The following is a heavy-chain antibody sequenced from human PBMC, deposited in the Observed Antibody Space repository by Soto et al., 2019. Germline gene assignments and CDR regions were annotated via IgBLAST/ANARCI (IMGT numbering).Heavy chain of an antibody. CDR3: ARASRITGTTGSLY. CDR1: GYTFTSYG. CDR2: MNPNSGNT. Sequence: ASVKVSCKASGYTFTSYGISWVRQAPGQGLEWMGWMNPNSGNTGYAQKFQGRVTMTRDTSISTAYMELSSLRSEDTAVYYCARASRITGTTGSLYWGQGTLVTVSS. J-gene: IGHJ4*02. D-gene: IGHD1-7*01. V-gene: IGHV1-8*02.